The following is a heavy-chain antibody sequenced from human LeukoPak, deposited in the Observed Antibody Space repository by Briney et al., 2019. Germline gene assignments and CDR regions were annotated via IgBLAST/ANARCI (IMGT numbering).Heavy chain of an antibody. D-gene: IGHD5-12*01. CDR2: ICTSGST. CDR3: ARARGDRGYAFDI. V-gene: IGHV4-61*02. CDR1: GGSISSGSYY. J-gene: IGHJ3*02. Sequence: SQTLSLTCTVSGGSISSGSYYWSWIRQPAGKGLEWIGRICTSGSTNYNPSLKSRVTISVDTSKNQFSLKLSSVTAADTAVYYCARARGDRGYAFDIWGQGTMVTVSS.